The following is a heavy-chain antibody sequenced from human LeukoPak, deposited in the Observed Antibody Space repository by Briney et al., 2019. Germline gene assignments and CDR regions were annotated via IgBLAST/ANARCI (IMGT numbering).Heavy chain of an antibody. D-gene: IGHD5-18*01. CDR1: GFTFSSYA. CDR2: ISYDGSNK. CDR3: ARDRGYSYGDHTLGY. Sequence: PGRSLRLSCAASGFTFSSYAMHWVRQAPGKGLEWVAVISYDGSNKYYADSVKGRFTISRDNSKNTLYLQMNSLRAEDTAVYYCARDRGYSYGDHTLGYWGQGTLVTVSS. V-gene: IGHV3-30-3*01. J-gene: IGHJ4*02.